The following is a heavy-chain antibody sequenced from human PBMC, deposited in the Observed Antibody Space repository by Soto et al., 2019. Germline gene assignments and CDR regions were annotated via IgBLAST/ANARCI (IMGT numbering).Heavy chain of an antibody. D-gene: IGHD1-26*01. V-gene: IGHV1-69*13. J-gene: IGHJ6*02. Sequence: ASVKVSCKASRVAFSKFIVTWVRQAPGLGLEWVGGIIPIFGTANYAQKFQGRVTITADESTSTSYMEVNNLRSEDTAVYYCAKVRYSTPMGYYYGMDVWGQGTTVTVSS. CDR1: RVAFSKFI. CDR2: IIPIFGTA. CDR3: AKVRYSTPMGYYYGMDV.